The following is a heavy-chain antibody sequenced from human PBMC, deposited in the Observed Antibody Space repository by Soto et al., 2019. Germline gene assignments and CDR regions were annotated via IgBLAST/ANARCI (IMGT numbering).Heavy chain of an antibody. CDR2: IYYSGST. D-gene: IGHD4-17*01. CDR3: ARVYRVTTTHYYYYMDV. J-gene: IGHJ6*03. Sequence: SETLSLTCTVSGGSISSYYWSWIRQPPGKGLEWIGYIYYSGSTNYNPSLKSRVTISVDTSKNQFSLKLSSVTAADTAVYYCARVYRVTTTHYYYYMDVWGKGTTVTVSS. CDR1: GGSISSYY. V-gene: IGHV4-59*01.